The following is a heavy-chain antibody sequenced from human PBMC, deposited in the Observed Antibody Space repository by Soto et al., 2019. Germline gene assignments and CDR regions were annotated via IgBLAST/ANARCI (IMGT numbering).Heavy chain of an antibody. CDR1: GFTFSDFW. D-gene: IGHD3-3*01. CDR3: ARDVGPITIFGEALSGYFDF. Sequence: AGGSLRLSCAASGFTFSDFWMNWVRQAPGKGLEWAAKIKEDGSQKYYMDSVKGRFTISRDNAKKSLYLQMDSLRVEDTAVYYCARDVGPITIFGEALSGYFDFWGQGTLVTVSS. CDR2: IKEDGSQK. J-gene: IGHJ4*02. V-gene: IGHV3-7*03.